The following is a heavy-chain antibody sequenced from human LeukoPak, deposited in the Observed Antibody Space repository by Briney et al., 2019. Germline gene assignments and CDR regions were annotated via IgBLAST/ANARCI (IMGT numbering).Heavy chain of an antibody. CDR2: ISSNGGST. CDR1: GFTFSSYA. V-gene: IGHV3-64*01. CDR3: ARDNDSRDPPHFDY. J-gene: IGHJ4*02. D-gene: IGHD3-16*01. Sequence: PGGSLRLSCAASGFTFSSYAMHWVRQAPGKGLEYVSAISSNGGSTYYANSVKGRFTISRDNSKNTLYLQMGSLRAGDMAVYYCARDNDSRDPPHFDYWGQGTLVTVSS.